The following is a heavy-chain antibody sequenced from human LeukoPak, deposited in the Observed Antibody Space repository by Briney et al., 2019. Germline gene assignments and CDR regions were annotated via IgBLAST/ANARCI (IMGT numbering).Heavy chain of an antibody. CDR3: ARGPDILTGSYGGHYFDY. Sequence: ASVKVSCKASGYTFTSYGISWVRQAPGQGLEWMGWISAYNGNTNYAQKLQGRVTMTTDTSTSTAYMELRSLRSDDTAVYYCARGPDILTGSYGGHYFDYWGQGTLVTVSS. CDR1: GYTFTSYG. D-gene: IGHD3-9*01. CDR2: ISAYNGNT. V-gene: IGHV1-18*01. J-gene: IGHJ4*02.